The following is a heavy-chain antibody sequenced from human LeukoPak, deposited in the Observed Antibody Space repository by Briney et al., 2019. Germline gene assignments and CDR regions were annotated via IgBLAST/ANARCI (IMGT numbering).Heavy chain of an antibody. V-gene: IGHV3-20*04. CDR3: ARDYDSCGYYYGGGAY. CDR2: INWNGGST. J-gene: IGHJ4*02. D-gene: IGHD3-22*01. CDR1: GFAFDDYG. Sequence: GSLRLSCVASGFAFDDYGMSWVRQAPGKGLEWVSGINWNGGSTAYADSVKGRFTISRDNAKNSLYLQMSSLRAEDTALYYCARDYDSCGYYYGGGAYWGQGTLVTVSS.